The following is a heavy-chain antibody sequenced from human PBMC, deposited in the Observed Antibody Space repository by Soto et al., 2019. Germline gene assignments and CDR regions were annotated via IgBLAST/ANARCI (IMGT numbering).Heavy chain of an antibody. J-gene: IGHJ6*02. CDR2: TYYRSKWYN. CDR3: ARVQRARANPKYGMDV. D-gene: IGHD5-12*01. V-gene: IGHV6-1*01. CDR1: GDSVSSNSAA. Sequence: SQTLSLTCAISGDSVSSNSAAWHWIRQSPSRGLEWLGRTYYRSKWYNDYAVSVKSRITINPDTSKNQFSLQLNSVTPEDTAVYYCARVQRARANPKYGMDVWGQGTTVTVSS.